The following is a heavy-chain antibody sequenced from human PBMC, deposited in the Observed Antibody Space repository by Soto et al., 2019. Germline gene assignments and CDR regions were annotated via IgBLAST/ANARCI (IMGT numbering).Heavy chain of an antibody. Sequence: PSETLSLTCAVYGGSFSGYYWSWIRQPPGKGLEWIGEINHSGSTNYNPSLKSRVTISVDASKNQFSLKLSSVTAADTAVYYCARLGENYYYYLDVWGKGTTVTVSS. D-gene: IGHD3-16*01. CDR3: ARLGENYYYYLDV. V-gene: IGHV4-34*01. CDR2: INHSGST. J-gene: IGHJ6*03. CDR1: GGSFSGYY.